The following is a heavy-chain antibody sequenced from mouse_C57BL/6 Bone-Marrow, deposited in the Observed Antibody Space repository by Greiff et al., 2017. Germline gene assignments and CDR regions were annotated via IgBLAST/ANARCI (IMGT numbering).Heavy chain of an antibody. CDR3: TTEGAGY. CDR2: IDPENGDT. J-gene: IGHJ2*01. Sequence: SGAELVRPGASVKLSCTASGFNIKDDYMHWVKQRPEQGLEWIGWIDPENGDTEYASKFQGKATITADTSSNTAYLQLSSLTSEDTAVYYCTTEGAGYWGQGTTLTVSS. V-gene: IGHV14-4*01. D-gene: IGHD3-3*01. CDR1: GFNIKDDY.